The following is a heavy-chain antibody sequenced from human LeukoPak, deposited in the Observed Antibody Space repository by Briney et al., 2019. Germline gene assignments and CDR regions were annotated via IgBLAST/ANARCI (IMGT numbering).Heavy chain of an antibody. V-gene: IGHV4-34*01. CDR3: ARDRNYDFWSGYYSATPYYFDY. CDR1: GGSFSGYY. D-gene: IGHD3-3*01. Sequence: SETQSLTCAVYGGSFSGYYWSWIRQPPGKGLEWFGEINHRGSTNYNPSLKSRVTISVDTSKNQFSLKLSSVTAADTAVYYCARDRNYDFWSGYYSATPYYFDYWGQGTLVTVSS. J-gene: IGHJ4*02. CDR2: INHRGST.